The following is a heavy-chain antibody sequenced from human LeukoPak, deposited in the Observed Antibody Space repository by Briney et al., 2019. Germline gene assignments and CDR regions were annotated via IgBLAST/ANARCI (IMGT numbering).Heavy chain of an antibody. V-gene: IGHV4-59*08. Sequence: SETLSLTCTVSGGSISNYYWSWIRQPPGKGLEWIGYIYYSGSTNYNPSLKSRVTISVDTSKNQFSLKLSSVTAADTAVYYCARLDIVVVPVTQYYFDYWSQGTLVTVSS. CDR2: IYYSGST. D-gene: IGHD2-2*03. J-gene: IGHJ4*02. CDR3: ARLDIVVVPVTQYYFDY. CDR1: GGSISNYY.